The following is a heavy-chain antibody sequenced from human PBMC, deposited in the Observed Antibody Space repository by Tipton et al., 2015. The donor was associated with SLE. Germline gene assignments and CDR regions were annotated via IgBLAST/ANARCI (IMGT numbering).Heavy chain of an antibody. V-gene: IGHV3-23*03. CDR2: IYGGGAS. D-gene: IGHD2-2*01. J-gene: IGHJ6*02. Sequence: SLRLSCEASGFSFSGYAMSWVRQAPGKGLEWVSLIYGGGASKYADSVKGRFTMARDNSKNTLYLQMNRLRPEDTAVYYCAKSGGYCSSNSCQRGLDVWGQGTTVSVS. CDR3: AKSGGYCSSNSCQRGLDV. CDR1: GFSFSGYA.